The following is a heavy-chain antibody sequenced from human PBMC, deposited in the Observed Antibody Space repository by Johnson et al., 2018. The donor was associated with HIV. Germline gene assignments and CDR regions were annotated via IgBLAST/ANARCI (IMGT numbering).Heavy chain of an antibody. D-gene: IGHD3-22*01. CDR3: ANLPQPFHYYDSGRPNTFDI. CDR1: GFTFRNYG. Sequence: QVQLVESGGVVVQPGRSLRLSCAASGFTFRNYGIHWVRQAPGKGLEWVAVISYDGSDKYYADSVKGRFTISRDTSKNTLYLQMNTLRAEDTAVYYCANLPQPFHYYDSGRPNTFDIWGQGTMVTVSS. V-gene: IGHV3-30*18. J-gene: IGHJ3*02. CDR2: ISYDGSDK.